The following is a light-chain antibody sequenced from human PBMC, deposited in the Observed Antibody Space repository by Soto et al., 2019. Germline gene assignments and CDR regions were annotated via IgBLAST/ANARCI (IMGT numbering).Light chain of an antibody. CDR3: LQDYKRPYT. CDR1: QDIRND. V-gene: IGKV1-6*01. Sequence: AIQMTQSHSSLSHSVRDRVTITCRASQDIRNDLGWYQQRPGKPPKVLIYAASNLQSGVPPRFSGSGSGTDFALTITSLQPEDFATYYCLQDYKRPYTFGQGTKLEF. CDR2: AAS. J-gene: IGKJ2*01.